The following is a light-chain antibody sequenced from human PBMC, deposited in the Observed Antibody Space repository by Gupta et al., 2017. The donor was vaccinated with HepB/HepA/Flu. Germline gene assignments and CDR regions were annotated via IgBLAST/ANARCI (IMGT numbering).Light chain of an antibody. CDR1: QGIRNY. V-gene: IGKV1-16*02. CDR2: AAS. Sequence: DIEMTQSTSSLSVSVGDRVTITCRARQGIRNYLAWYQQKPGKAPKYLISAASRLQSGVPSKFSGSGSGTDFTLTISSRQPEDFANYYCQQENSSPMPFGQGTKVEIK. J-gene: IGKJ1*01. CDR3: QQENSSPMP.